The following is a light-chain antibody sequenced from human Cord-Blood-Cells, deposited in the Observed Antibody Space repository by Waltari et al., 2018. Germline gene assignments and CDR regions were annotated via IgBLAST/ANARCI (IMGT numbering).Light chain of an antibody. Sequence: QSVLTQPPSASGTPGQRVTISCSGSSSNIGSNTVNWYQQLPGTAPKPRHYRKNPRASGVPDRFSGSKSGTSASLAISGLQSEDEADYYCAAWDDSLNGWVFGGGTKLTVL. CDR2: RKN. CDR3: AAWDDSLNGWV. V-gene: IGLV1-44*01. J-gene: IGLJ3*02. CDR1: SSNIGSNT.